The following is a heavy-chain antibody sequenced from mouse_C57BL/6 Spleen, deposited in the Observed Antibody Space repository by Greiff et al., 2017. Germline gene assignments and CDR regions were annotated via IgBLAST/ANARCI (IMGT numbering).Heavy chain of an antibody. J-gene: IGHJ4*01. D-gene: IGHD1-1*01. CDR3: ARNSHYYGSSPYYAMDY. V-gene: IGHV2-9-1*01. CDR2: IWTGGGT. Sequence: VKLVESGPGLVAPSQSLSITCPVSGFPLPSYAISWVRQPPGKGLEWLGVIWTGGGTNYNSALKSRLSISKDNSKSHVFLKMNSLQTDDTARYYCARNSHYYGSSPYYAMDYWGQGTSVTVSS. CDR1: GFPLPSYA.